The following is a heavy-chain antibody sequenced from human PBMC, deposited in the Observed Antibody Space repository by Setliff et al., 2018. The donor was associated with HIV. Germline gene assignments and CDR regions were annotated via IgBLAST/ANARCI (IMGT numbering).Heavy chain of an antibody. Sequence: ETLSLTCTVSGDSTITYYWTWIRQPPGKGLEWIGYIHHSGSSDYTPSLRSRVTMSVDTSKNQFSLKLTSVTAADTAVYYCAREHDYSNYRRLDSWGQGILVTVSS. V-gene: IGHV4-4*08. CDR2: IHHSGSS. J-gene: IGHJ4*02. CDR3: AREHDYSNYRRLDS. CDR1: GDSTITYY. D-gene: IGHD4-4*01.